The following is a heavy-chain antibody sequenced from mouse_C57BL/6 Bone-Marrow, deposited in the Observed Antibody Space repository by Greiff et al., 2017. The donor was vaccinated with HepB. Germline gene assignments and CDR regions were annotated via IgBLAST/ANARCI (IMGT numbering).Heavy chain of an antibody. CDR1: GYSITSGYY. CDR2: ISYDGSN. V-gene: IGHV3-6*01. Sequence: EVKLVESGPGLVKPSQSLSLTCSVTGYSITSGYYWNWIRQFPGNKLEWMGYISYDGSNNYNPSLKNRISITRDTSKNQFFLTLNSVTTEDTATYYCARGFITTVVEDWYFDVWGTGTTVTVSS. J-gene: IGHJ1*03. D-gene: IGHD1-1*01. CDR3: ARGFITTVVEDWYFDV.